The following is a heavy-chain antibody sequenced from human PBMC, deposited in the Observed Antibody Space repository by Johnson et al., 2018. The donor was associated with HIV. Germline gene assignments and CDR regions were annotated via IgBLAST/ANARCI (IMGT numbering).Heavy chain of an antibody. CDR1: GFTFDDYG. CDR3: ARAGGAVRVNGFDM. D-gene: IGHD6-19*01. CDR2: VNWNGGRT. V-gene: IGHV3-20*04. Sequence: VQLVESGGGVVRPGGSLRLSCAASGFTFDDYGMSWVRQAPGKGLEWVSGVNWNGGRTGYADSVKGRFTISRDNAKNSLYLQMNSLRGEDTALYYCARAGGAVRVNGFDMWGQGTMVTVSS. J-gene: IGHJ3*02.